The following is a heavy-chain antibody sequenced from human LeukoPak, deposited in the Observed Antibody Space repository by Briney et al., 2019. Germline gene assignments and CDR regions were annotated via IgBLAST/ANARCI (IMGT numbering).Heavy chain of an antibody. D-gene: IGHD3-3*01. CDR1: GCTFSSYD. J-gene: IGHJ4*02. Sequence: GGSLPLSCAASGCTFSSYDMHWVRQATGKGLEWVSAIGTAGDTYYPGSVKGRFTISRENAKNSLYLQMNSLRAGDTAVYYCARARRDFWSGYWFDYWGQGTLVTVSS. CDR2: IGTAGDT. V-gene: IGHV3-13*01. CDR3: ARARRDFWSGYWFDY.